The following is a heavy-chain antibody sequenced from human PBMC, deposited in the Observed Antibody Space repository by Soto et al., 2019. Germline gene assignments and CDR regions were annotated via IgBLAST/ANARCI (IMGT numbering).Heavy chain of an antibody. CDR2: INPNSGGT. CDR1: GYTFTGYY. V-gene: IGHV1-2*04. Sequence: ASVKVSCKASGYTFTGYYMHWVRQAPGQGLEWLGWINPNSGGTNYAQKFQGWVTMTRDRSLSRAYMELSRLRSDDTAVYSCARADFHRSSWYMVDYYYGMDVGGQGTTVTVSS. J-gene: IGHJ6*02. D-gene: IGHD6-13*01. CDR3: ARADFHRSSWYMVDYYYGMDV.